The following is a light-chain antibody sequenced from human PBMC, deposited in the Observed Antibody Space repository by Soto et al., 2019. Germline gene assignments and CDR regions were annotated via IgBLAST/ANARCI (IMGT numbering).Light chain of an antibody. V-gene: IGKV3-20*01. CDR3: QQYGSSPKT. CDR1: QSVSSSY. CDR2: GAS. Sequence: EIVLSQSPGTLSLSTGERATLSCRASQSVSSSYLAWYQQKPGQAPRLLIYGASSRATGIPDRFSGSGSVTDFALTISRLEPEDFAVYYCQQYGSSPKTFGQGTRVDIK. J-gene: IGKJ1*01.